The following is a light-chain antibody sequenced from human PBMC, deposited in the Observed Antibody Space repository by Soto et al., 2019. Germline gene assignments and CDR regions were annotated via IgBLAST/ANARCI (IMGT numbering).Light chain of an antibody. J-gene: IGKJ1*01. CDR2: AAS. CDR1: QGISSY. V-gene: IGKV1-27*01. CDR3: QRFNSDPPT. Sequence: IRMTQSPSSLSASTGDRVTITCRASQGISSYLAWYQQKPGRVPKLLIYAASTLQSGVPSRFSGSGSGTDFTLTISSLQPEDVATYYCQRFNSDPPTFGQGTKV.